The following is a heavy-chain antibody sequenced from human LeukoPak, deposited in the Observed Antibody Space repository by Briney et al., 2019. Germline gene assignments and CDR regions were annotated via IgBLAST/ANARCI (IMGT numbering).Heavy chain of an antibody. Sequence: RASVKVSCTASGGTFSSYAISWVRQAPGQGLEWMGGIIPIFGTANYAQKFQGRVTITADESTSTAYMELSSLRSEDTAVYYCAGGWDTSAFDIWGQGTMVTVSS. CDR1: GGTFSSYA. D-gene: IGHD2-15*01. CDR2: IIPIFGTA. J-gene: IGHJ3*02. V-gene: IGHV1-69*13. CDR3: AGGWDTSAFDI.